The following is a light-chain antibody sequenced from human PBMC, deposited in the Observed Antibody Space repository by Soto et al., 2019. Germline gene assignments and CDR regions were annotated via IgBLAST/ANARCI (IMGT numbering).Light chain of an antibody. Sequence: DIQLTQSPSTLSASVGERVSITCRASQSISTWLAWYQQKPGKAPKLLIFDASSLESRVSSRFSGRGSGTQFTLTISSLQPDDFAIYYCQQYSTYPWTFGEGAKVEFK. CDR2: DAS. CDR1: QSISTW. J-gene: IGKJ1*01. V-gene: IGKV1-5*01. CDR3: QQYSTYPWT.